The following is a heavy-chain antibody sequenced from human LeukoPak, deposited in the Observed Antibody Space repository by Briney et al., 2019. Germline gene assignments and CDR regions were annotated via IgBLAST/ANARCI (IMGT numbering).Heavy chain of an antibody. CDR1: GGTFSGYA. V-gene: IGHV1-69*13. CDR3: ARVSLGNEPGSPQNYYYYGMDV. CDR2: IIPIFGTA. Sequence: SVKVSCKASGGTFSGYAISWVRQAPGQGLEWMGGIIPIFGTANYAQKFQGRVTITADESTSTAYMELSSLRSEDTAVYYCARVSLGNEPGSPQNYYYYGMDVWGQGTTVTVSS. J-gene: IGHJ6*02.